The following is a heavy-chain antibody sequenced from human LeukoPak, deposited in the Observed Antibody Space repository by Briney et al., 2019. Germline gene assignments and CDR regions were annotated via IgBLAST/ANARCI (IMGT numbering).Heavy chain of an antibody. CDR2: VKQNGSEK. CDR1: GFTFGSLW. V-gene: IGHV3-7*01. CDR3: AKATGLLWFGEKNWYFDL. D-gene: IGHD3-10*01. Sequence: GGSLRLSCTASGFTFGSLWMSWVRQAPGKGLEWVANVKQNGSEKSYVDSVRGRFTISRDNAKNSLYLQMNSLRAEDTALYYCAKATGLLWFGEKNWYFDLWGRGTLVTVSS. J-gene: IGHJ2*01.